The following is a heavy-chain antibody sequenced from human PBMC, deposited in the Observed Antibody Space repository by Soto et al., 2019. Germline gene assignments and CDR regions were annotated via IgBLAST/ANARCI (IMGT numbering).Heavy chain of an antibody. CDR3: ATDLNWLNF. D-gene: IGHD6-19*01. Sequence: GGWLRLSGATARFTFSSYWMHWVRQAPGKGLVWVSRINSDGSSTSYADSVKGRFTISRDNAKNTLYLQMNSLRAEDTAVYYCATDLNWLNFWGQGTLVTVSS. CDR2: INSDGSST. CDR1: RFTFSSYW. J-gene: IGHJ4*02. V-gene: IGHV3-74*01.